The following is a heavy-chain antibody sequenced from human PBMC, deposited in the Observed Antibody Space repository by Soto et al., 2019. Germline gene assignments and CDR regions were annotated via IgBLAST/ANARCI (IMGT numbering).Heavy chain of an antibody. Sequence: EVQLVESGGGLVKPGGSLRLSCAASGFTFSNAWMSWVRQAPGKGLEWVGRIKSKTDGGTTDYAAPVKGRFTISRDDSKNTLYLQMNSLKTEDTAVYYCTTGSAGEYYYGSGSYYRSYYYYYYMDVWGKGTTVTVSS. CDR1: GFTFSNAW. CDR2: IKSKTDGGTT. V-gene: IGHV3-15*01. CDR3: TTGSAGEYYYGSGSYYRSYYYYYYMDV. D-gene: IGHD3-10*01. J-gene: IGHJ6*03.